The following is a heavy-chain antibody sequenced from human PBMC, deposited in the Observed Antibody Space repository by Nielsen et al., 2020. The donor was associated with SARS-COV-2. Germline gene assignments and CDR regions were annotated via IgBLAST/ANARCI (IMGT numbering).Heavy chain of an antibody. CDR3: ARDGLTDIYYGMDV. CDR1: GFPFSSYE. CDR2: ITSSSSYI. J-gene: IGHJ6*02. D-gene: IGHD2-21*02. V-gene: IGHV3-21*01. Sequence: GGSLRLSCAASGFPFSSYEMNWVRQAPGKGLEWVSSITSSSSYIYYADSVKGRFTISRDNAKNSLYLQMNSLRAEDTAVYYCARDGLTDIYYGMDVWGQGTTVTVSS.